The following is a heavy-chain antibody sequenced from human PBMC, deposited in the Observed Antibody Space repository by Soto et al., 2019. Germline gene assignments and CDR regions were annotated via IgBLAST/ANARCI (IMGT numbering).Heavy chain of an antibody. V-gene: IGHV1-18*01. CDR2: IHTYNGNT. CDR1: GYTFTTYG. CDR3: AKGRRYCSSTSCYFDS. D-gene: IGHD2-2*01. J-gene: IGHJ4*02. Sequence: QVQLVQSGAEVKEPGASVKVSCKASGYTFTTYGISWVRQAPGQGLEWMGWIHTYNGNTHYAQNFQGRVTLTTDTSTSTAYMELRKMRSDDPAIYYCAKGRRYCSSTSCYFDSWGQGTLVTVSS.